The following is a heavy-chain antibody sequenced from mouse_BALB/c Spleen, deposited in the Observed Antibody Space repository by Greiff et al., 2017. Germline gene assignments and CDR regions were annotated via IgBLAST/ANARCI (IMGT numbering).Heavy chain of an antibody. CDR2: ISSGGSYT. CDR3: ARTGYYGSSYGHWYFDV. V-gene: IGHV5-6*01. CDR1: GFTFSSYG. J-gene: IGHJ1*01. Sequence: EVKVVESGGDLVKPGGSLKLSCAASGFTFSSYGMSWVRQTPDKRLEWVATISSGGSYTYYPDSVKGRFTISRDNAKNTLYLQMSSLKSEDTAMYYCARTGYYGSSYGHWYFDVWGAGTTVTVSS. D-gene: IGHD1-1*01.